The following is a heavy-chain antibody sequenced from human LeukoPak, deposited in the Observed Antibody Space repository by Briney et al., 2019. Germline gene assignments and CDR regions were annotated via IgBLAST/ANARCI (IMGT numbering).Heavy chain of an antibody. J-gene: IGHJ6*03. CDR1: GDSIRSYD. CDR2: IYTSGST. Sequence: SETLSLTCTVSGDSIRSYDWRWIRQPPGKGLEWVGYIYTSGSTTYNPSLKSRVTMSVDTSKNQFSLKLSSVTAADTAVYYCARGGQLERKYYYYMDVWGKGTTVTISS. D-gene: IGHD1-1*01. V-gene: IGHV4-4*08. CDR3: ARGGQLERKYYYYMDV.